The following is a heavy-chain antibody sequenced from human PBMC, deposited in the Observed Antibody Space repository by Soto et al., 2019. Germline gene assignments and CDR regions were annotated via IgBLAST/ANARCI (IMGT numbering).Heavy chain of an antibody. D-gene: IGHD3-10*01. CDR2: IYYSGST. V-gene: IGHV4-31*03. CDR3: ARELRFGEDYYGMDV. Sequence: QVQLQESGPGLVKPSQTLSLTCTVSGGSISSGGYYWSWIRQHPGKGLEWIGYIYYSGSTYYNPPPTSRVTISVDTSKNQFSLKLSSVTAADTAVYYCARELRFGEDYYGMDVWGQGTTVTVSS. CDR1: GGSISSGGYY. J-gene: IGHJ6*02.